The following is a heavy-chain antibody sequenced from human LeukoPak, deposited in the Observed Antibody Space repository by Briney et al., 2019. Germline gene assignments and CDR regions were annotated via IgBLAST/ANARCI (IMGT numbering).Heavy chain of an antibody. V-gene: IGHV3-11*04. D-gene: IGHD2-8*01. Sequence: TPGGSLRLSCAASGFTFSNAWMSWVRQAPGKGLEWASYISSSGSTIYYADSVKGRFTISRDNAKNSLYLQMNSLRAEDTAVYYCARDRMYLCAFDIWGQGTMVTVSS. CDR1: GFTFSNAW. CDR3: ARDRMYLCAFDI. CDR2: ISSSGSTI. J-gene: IGHJ3*02.